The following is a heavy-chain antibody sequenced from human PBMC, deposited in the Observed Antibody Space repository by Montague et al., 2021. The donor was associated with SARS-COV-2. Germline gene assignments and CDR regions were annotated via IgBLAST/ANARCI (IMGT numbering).Heavy chain of an antibody. D-gene: IGHD2-2*01. Sequence: SETLSLTSAVYGGSFSGYYWCWIRQSPGKGLEWIGEINHSGTTNYNPSPKSRVIISADTSKNQFSLKTSSVTAADTAVYYCARGGRGSRYHLLSGTWFDPWGQGTLVTVSS. V-gene: IGHV4-34*01. CDR1: GGSFSGYY. J-gene: IGHJ5*02. CDR2: INHSGTT. CDR3: ARGGRGSRYHLLSGTWFDP.